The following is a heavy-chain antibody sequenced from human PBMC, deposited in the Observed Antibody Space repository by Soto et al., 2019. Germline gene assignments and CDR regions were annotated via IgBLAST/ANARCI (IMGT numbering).Heavy chain of an antibody. D-gene: IGHD2-2*01. CDR1: GFTFSSYA. V-gene: IGHV3-23*01. Sequence: EVQLLESGGGLVQPGGSLKLSCAASGFTFSSYAMNWVRQAPGKGLEWVSIISGDGGTTSYANSLKGRFTISRDNSKNTLYLQMNRLRAEDTAVYYCAKKRVLVPAMYHFDYWGQGTLVTVSS. CDR3: AKKRVLVPAMYHFDY. J-gene: IGHJ4*02. CDR2: ISGDGGTT.